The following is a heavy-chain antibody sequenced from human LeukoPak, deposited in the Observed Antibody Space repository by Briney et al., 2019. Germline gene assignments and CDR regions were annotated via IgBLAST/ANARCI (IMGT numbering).Heavy chain of an antibody. V-gene: IGHV1-69*05. Sequence: SSVNVSCKASGGTFSSYAISWVRQAPGQGLEWMGGIIPIFGTANYAQKFQGRVTITTDESTSTAYMELSSLRSEDTAVYYCARGYTMTDAFDIWGQGTMVTVSS. J-gene: IGHJ3*02. CDR3: ARGYTMTDAFDI. CDR1: GGTFSSYA. D-gene: IGHD3-22*01. CDR2: IIPIFGTA.